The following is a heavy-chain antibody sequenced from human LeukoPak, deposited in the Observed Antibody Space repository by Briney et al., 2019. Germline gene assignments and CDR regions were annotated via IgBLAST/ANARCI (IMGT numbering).Heavy chain of an antibody. Sequence: GGSLRLSCAASGFTFSSYDMHWVRQAPGKGLEWVAFMRNDGNNKYYAHSVKGRFTISRDNSKNTLFLQMNSLRPEDTAVYYCAKDSLGTRTVTLDYWGQGTLVTVSS. CDR3: AKDSLGTRTVTLDY. D-gene: IGHD4-17*01. V-gene: IGHV3-30*02. J-gene: IGHJ4*02. CDR2: MRNDGNNK. CDR1: GFTFSSYD.